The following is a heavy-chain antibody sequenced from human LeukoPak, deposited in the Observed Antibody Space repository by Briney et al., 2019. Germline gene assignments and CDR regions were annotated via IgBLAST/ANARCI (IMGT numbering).Heavy chain of an antibody. V-gene: IGHV4-34*01. D-gene: IGHD2-8*01. CDR2: VNGDGTT. J-gene: IGHJ4*02. CDR1: GGSFSGFY. Sequence: SETLSLTCAVYGGSFSGFYWTWVRQSPGKGLVWIGEVNGDGTTNYNPSLKTRVTISVDTSKNQFSLKLTSVTAADTAVYYCARLSLLGYCTNDICPGGGVPFDYRGQGTLVTVSS. CDR3: ARLSLLGYCTNDICPGGGVPFDY.